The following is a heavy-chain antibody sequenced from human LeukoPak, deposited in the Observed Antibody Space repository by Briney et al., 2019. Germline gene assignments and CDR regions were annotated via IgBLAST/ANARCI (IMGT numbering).Heavy chain of an antibody. V-gene: IGHV1-69*04. CDR1: GYTFTSYA. D-gene: IGHD6-13*01. Sequence: SVKVSCKASGYTFTSYAISWVRQAPGQGLEWMGRIIPILGIANYAQKFQGRVTITADKSTSTAYMELSSLRSEDTAVYYCAGGEICLRSSSCARNWFDPWGQGTLVTVSS. J-gene: IGHJ5*02. CDR3: AGGEICLRSSSCARNWFDP. CDR2: IIPILGIA.